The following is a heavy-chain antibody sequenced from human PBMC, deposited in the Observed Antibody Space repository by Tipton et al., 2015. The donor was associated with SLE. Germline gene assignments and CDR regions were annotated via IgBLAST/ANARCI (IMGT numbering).Heavy chain of an antibody. CDR1: GVSISSSSYY. CDR3: ARAGVGDSNWFDP. Sequence: TLSLTCTVSGVSISSSSYYWGWFRQPPGKGLEWIGSIYYSGSTYYNPSLKGRVTISVDTSKNQFSLKLSSVTAADTAVYYCARAGVGDSNWFDPWGQGTLVTVSP. D-gene: IGHD2-21*01. V-gene: IGHV4-39*07. CDR2: IYYSGST. J-gene: IGHJ5*02.